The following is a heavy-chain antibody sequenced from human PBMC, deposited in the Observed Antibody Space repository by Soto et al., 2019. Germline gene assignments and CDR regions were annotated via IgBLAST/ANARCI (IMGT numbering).Heavy chain of an antibody. CDR3: ARGLFSSGWYSYFDP. D-gene: IGHD6-19*01. Sequence: QVQLQQWGAGLLRPSETLSLTCAVSSESLRGYYWTWIRQSPGKGLEWIGEISQSGFTNYNPSLGRRVKLAVDTSKSQFPLPLTSVTAADTAVYYCARGLFSSGWYSYFDPWGQGTPVTVSS. CDR1: SESLRGYY. CDR2: ISQSGFT. J-gene: IGHJ5*02. V-gene: IGHV4-34*01.